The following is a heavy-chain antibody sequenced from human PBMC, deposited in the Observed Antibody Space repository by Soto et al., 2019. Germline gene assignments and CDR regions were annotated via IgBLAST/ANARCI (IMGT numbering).Heavy chain of an antibody. CDR2: IIPVLVTP. D-gene: IGHD6-13*01. J-gene: IGHJ6*02. V-gene: IGHV1-69*01. CDR1: GGTFTSIA. Sequence: QVHLVQSSAEVKKPGSSVKVSCKASGGTFTSIAFSWVRQAPGQGLEWMGGIIPVLVTPNYAQKFQARVTITADASTTTVHMELSSLRSDDTAVYYCASSAGLDHLLNYYGLNVWGQGTTVTV. CDR3: ASSAGLDHLLNYYGLNV.